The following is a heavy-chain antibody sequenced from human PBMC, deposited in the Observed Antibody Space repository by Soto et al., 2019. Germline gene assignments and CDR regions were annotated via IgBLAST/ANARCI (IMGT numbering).Heavy chain of an antibody. CDR1: GYTFIRYG. CDR2: ISPYNDHT. D-gene: IGHD3-16*01. Sequence: QVQLAQSTGEVKKPGASVRVSCKATGYTFIRYGIAWVRQAPGQGFEWMGWISPYNDHTVYAQKFQGRVTMTADTSTRTVYMNLRGLNSDDTAVYYCARGGYYDTSWGKLSHYGLDVWGQGTSVSVSS. V-gene: IGHV1-18*01. CDR3: ARGGYYDTSWGKLSHYGLDV. J-gene: IGHJ6*02.